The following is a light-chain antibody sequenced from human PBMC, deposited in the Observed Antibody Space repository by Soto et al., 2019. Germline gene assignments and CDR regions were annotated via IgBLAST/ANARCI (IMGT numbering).Light chain of an antibody. CDR1: QSVSKSY. Sequence: DIVLTQSPGTLSLSPGERATLSCRASQSVSKSYLAWFQQQRGQAPRLLIYDASSRATGITDRFSGSGSGTDFTLTISRLEPEDFAVYYCQQDATSPQTFVQGTQLELK. V-gene: IGKV3-20*01. CDR2: DAS. J-gene: IGKJ2*01. CDR3: QQDATSPQT.